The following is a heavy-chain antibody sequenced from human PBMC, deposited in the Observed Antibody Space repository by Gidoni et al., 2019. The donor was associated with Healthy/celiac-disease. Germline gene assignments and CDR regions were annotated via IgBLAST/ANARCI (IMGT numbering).Heavy chain of an antibody. Sequence: EVQLVESGGGLVKPGGSLRLPFEASGFPFVSNSMTWVRQAPGKGLEWVSSISSSSSYIYYADSVKGRFTISRDNAKNSLYLQMNSLRAEDTAVYYCARDAYDGSGSYPDYWGQGTLVTVSS. D-gene: IGHD3-10*01. CDR3: ARDAYDGSGSYPDY. V-gene: IGHV3-21*01. CDR1: GFPFVSNS. CDR2: ISSSSSYI. J-gene: IGHJ4*02.